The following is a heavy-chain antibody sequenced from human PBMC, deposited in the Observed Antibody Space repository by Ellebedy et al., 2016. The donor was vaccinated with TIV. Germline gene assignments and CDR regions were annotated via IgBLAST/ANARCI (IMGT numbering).Heavy chain of an antibody. CDR2: ISTYNGNT. J-gene: IGHJ4*02. CDR1: GYTFTSYG. Sequence: ASVKVSXXASGYTFTSYGISWVRQAPGQGLEWMGWISTYNGNTNYAQKLQGRVTMTTDTSTSTAYMELRSLRTDDTAVYYWAREGSGYSSSWSDDWGQGTLVTVSS. D-gene: IGHD6-13*01. CDR3: AREGSGYSSSWSDD. V-gene: IGHV1-18*01.